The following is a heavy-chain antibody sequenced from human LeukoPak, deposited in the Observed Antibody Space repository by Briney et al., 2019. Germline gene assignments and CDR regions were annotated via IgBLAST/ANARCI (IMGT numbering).Heavy chain of an antibody. CDR3: ARQGRGEAVALDY. J-gene: IGHJ4*02. Sequence: SETLSLTCTVSGGSISSYYWSWIRQPPGKGLEWIGYIYYSGSTNYNPSLKSRVTISVDTSKNQFSLKLSSVTAADTAVYYCARQGRGEAVALDYWGQGTLVSVSS. D-gene: IGHD6-19*01. CDR1: GGSISSYY. CDR2: IYYSGST. V-gene: IGHV4-59*08.